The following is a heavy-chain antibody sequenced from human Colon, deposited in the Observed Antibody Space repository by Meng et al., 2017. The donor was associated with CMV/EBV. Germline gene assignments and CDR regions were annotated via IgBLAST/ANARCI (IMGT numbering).Heavy chain of an antibody. V-gene: IGHV1-2*02. J-gene: IGHJ4*02. CDR1: GYTFTAYY. CDR2: INPKSGGK. D-gene: IGHD6-19*01. Sequence: GYTFTAYYIHWVRQAPGQGLEWMGWINPKSGGKNFAQKFQGRVAMTTDTSISTAYLEVTSLTSDDTAVYYCARGRIGVTGPSPGPDYWGQGALVTV. CDR3: ARGRIGVTGPSPGPDY.